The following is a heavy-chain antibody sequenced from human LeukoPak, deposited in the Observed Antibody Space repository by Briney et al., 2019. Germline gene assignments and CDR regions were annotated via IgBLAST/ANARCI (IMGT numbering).Heavy chain of an antibody. D-gene: IGHD2-2*01. CDR3: AKVPAGTYYFDY. J-gene: IGHJ4*02. Sequence: GGSLRLSCTASGFTFGDYAMSWVRQAPGKGLEWVSAISGSGGSTYYADSVKGRFTISRDNSKNTLYLQMNSLRAEDTAVYYCAKVPAGTYYFDYWGQGTLVTVSS. V-gene: IGHV3-23*01. CDR1: GFTFGDYA. CDR2: ISGSGGST.